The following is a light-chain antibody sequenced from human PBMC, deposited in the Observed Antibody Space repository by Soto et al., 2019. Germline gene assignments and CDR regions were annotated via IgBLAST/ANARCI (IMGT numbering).Light chain of an antibody. CDR3: SSHTTRDTYV. CDR1: SSDVGSNNY. V-gene: IGLV2-14*01. CDR2: DVS. J-gene: IGLJ1*01. Sequence: QSALTQPASVSGSPGQSITISCTGTSSDVGSNNYVSWYQQHPGKAPKLMIYDVSNRPSGVSNRFSGSKSVNTASLTISGLQAEDEADYYCSSHTTRDTYVFVTGTKVTVL.